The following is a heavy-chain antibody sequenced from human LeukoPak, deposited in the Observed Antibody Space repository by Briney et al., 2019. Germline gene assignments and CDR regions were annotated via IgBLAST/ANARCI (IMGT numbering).Heavy chain of an antibody. Sequence: GGTLRLSCAASGFTFSSYGMSWVRQAPGKGLEWVSAISGSGGSTYYADSVKGRFTISRDNSKNTLHLQMNSLRADDTAVYYCARLYSTGWFGDYWGQGTLVTVSS. J-gene: IGHJ4*02. CDR1: GFTFSSYG. V-gene: IGHV3-23*01. CDR2: ISGSGGST. CDR3: ARLYSTGWFGDY. D-gene: IGHD6-19*01.